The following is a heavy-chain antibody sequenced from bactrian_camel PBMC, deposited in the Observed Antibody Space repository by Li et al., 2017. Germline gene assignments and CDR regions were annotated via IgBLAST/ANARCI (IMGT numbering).Heavy chain of an antibody. CDR3: AADNPDECSWTRGGGFPDEWNY. D-gene: IGHD6*01. CDR2: VKRDGTP. V-gene: IGHV3S53*01. CDR1: GSPYRTQC. J-gene: IGHJ4*01. Sequence: VQLVESGGGSAQAGGSLKLSCAASGSPYRTQCMGWFRQAPGKEREAVAAVKRDGTPSCADSVKGRFTISKDIAKNTLFLQMNRLKPEDTAMYYCAADNPDECSWTRGGGFPDEWNYEGQGTQVTVS.